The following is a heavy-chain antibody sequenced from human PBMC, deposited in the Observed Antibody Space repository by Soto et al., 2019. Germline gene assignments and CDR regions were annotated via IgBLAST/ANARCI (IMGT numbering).Heavy chain of an antibody. J-gene: IGHJ6*01. CDR1: GGSISSSNW. CDR3: ASVRGGYYYAMDV. D-gene: IGHD3-10*02. Sequence: PPETLPLTCAVSGGSISSSNWWSWVRQPPGKGLEWIGEIYHSGSTNYNPSLKSRVTISVDKSKNQFSLKLSPVTAADTAVYYCASVRGGYYYAMDVWGQGTTVT. CDR2: IYHSGST. V-gene: IGHV4-4*03.